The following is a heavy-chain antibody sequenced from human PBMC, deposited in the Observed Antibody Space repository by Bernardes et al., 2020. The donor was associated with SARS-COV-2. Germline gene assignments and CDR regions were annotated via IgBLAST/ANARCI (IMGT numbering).Heavy chain of an antibody. Sequence: SCPTLVKPTQTLTLTCTFSGFSLSTSGAAVAWIRQPPEKALEWLALIYWDDDERYSPSLKSRLTITKDTSKNKVVLTVTNMDPLDTAKYYCAHGAPYRAFDIWGQGTMVTVSS. J-gene: IGHJ3*02. CDR2: IYWDDDE. CDR3: AHGAPYRAFDI. V-gene: IGHV2-5*02. CDR1: GFSLSTSGAA.